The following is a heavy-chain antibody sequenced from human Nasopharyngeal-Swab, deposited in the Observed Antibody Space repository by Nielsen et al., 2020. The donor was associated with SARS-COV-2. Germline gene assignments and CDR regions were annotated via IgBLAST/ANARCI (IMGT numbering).Heavy chain of an antibody. CDR3: ARDSDFWSGYYTRYFDL. D-gene: IGHD3-3*01. J-gene: IGHJ2*01. V-gene: IGHV4-59*01. Sequence: WIRQPPGEGQEWIGHIYYSGSTNYNPSLKSRVTISLDTSKIQLSLKLSSVTAADTAVYYCARDSDFWSGYYTRYFDLWGRGTLVTVSS. CDR2: IYYSGST.